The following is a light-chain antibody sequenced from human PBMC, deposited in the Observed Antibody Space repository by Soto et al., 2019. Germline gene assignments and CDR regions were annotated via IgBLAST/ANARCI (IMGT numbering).Light chain of an antibody. J-gene: IGKJ4*01. V-gene: IGKV3-11*01. Sequence: EIVLTQSPATLSLSPGERATLSCRYSQSVSSYLAWYQQKPGQAPRLLIYDASNRATGIPARFSGSGSGTDFTLTISSLEPEDFAVYYCQQRSNWPPLTLGGGTKVEIK. CDR3: QQRSNWPPLT. CDR2: DAS. CDR1: QSVSSY.